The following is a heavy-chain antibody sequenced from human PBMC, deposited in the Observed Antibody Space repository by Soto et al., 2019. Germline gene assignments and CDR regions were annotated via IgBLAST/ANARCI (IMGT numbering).Heavy chain of an antibody. D-gene: IGHD3-16*01. V-gene: IGHV3-33*01. J-gene: IGHJ3*02. Sequence: GGSLRLSCAASGFTFSSYGMHWVRQAPGKGLEWVAVIWYDGSNKYYADSVKGRFTISRDNSKNTLYLQMNSLRAEDTAVYYCATQGDIDAFDIWGQGTMVTVSS. CDR3: ATQGDIDAFDI. CDR1: GFTFSSYG. CDR2: IWYDGSNK.